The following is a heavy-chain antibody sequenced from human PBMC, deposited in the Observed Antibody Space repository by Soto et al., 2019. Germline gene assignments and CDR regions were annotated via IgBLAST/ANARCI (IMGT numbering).Heavy chain of an antibody. Sequence: QVQLVESGGGVVQPGRSLRLSCAASGFTFSSYGMHWVRQAPGKGLEWVAVIWDDGSNKYYADSVKGRFTSSRDNSKNTLYLQMNSLRAEDTAVDYCARDQGRWYGSSWTIRIWGQGTTVTVSS. CDR1: GFTFSSYG. CDR2: IWDDGSNK. V-gene: IGHV3-33*01. CDR3: ARDQGRWYGSSWTIRI. D-gene: IGHD6-13*01. J-gene: IGHJ6*02.